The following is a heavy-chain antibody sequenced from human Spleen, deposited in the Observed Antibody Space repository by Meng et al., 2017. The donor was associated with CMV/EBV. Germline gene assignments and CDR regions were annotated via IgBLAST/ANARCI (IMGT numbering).Heavy chain of an antibody. V-gene: IGHV4-39*07. CDR1: GGSISSSSYY. D-gene: IGHD6-19*01. J-gene: IGHJ4*02. Sequence: SETLSLTCTVSGGSISSSSYYWGWIRQPPGKGLEWIGSIYYSGSTYYNPSLKSRVTISVDTSKNQFSLKLSSVTAADTAVYYCARVLWGSGWYGGSDYWGQGTLVTVSS. CDR3: ARVLWGSGWYGGSDY. CDR2: IYYSGST.